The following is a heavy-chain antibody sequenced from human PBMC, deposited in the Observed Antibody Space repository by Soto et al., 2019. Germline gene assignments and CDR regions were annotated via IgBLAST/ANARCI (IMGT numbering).Heavy chain of an antibody. J-gene: IGHJ6*02. D-gene: IGHD2-21*01. CDR3: ARDCYLNLLSILTPPSPYYYGMDV. V-gene: IGHV1-18*01. CDR2: ISGYNGNT. Sequence: ASVKVSCKASGYTFTSYGISWVRQAPGQGLEWMGWISGYNGNTNYAQKLQGRVIMTTDTSTSTAYTELRSLRSDDTAVYYCARDCYLNLLSILTPPSPYYYGMDVWGQGTTVTVSS. CDR1: GYTFTSYG.